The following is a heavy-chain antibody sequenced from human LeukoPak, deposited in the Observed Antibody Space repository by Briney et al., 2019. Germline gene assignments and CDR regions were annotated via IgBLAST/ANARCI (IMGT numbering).Heavy chain of an antibody. J-gene: IGHJ5*01. V-gene: IGHV3-30*18. CDR1: GFTFSSYA. Sequence: RPGGSLRLSCAASGFTFSSYAMSWVRQAPGKGLEWVAVILNDGSNEYYIDSVKGRLTISRDNSRNTLYLQMDSLRPEDTAVYYCAKGWRLYDSSVYFYSWGQGTLVTVAS. CDR3: AKGWRLYDSSVYFYS. CDR2: ILNDGSNE. D-gene: IGHD3-22*01.